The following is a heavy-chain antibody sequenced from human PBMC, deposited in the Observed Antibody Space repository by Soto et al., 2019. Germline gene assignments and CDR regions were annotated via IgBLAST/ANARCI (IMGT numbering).Heavy chain of an antibody. CDR1: GFTFSGYY. V-gene: IGHV3-11*01. CDR3: ATGSGGRSEA. CDR2: FSSSGYTI. J-gene: IGHJ5*02. Sequence: QVQLVESGGGLVKPGGALRLSCEASGFTFSGYYMTWIRQAPGKGLEWISYFSSSGYTIRYADSVEGRFTVSRDDAKKALSLQMNSRRAEDTVVYYGATGSGGRSEAWGQGTLVTVSS. D-gene: IGHD6-25*01.